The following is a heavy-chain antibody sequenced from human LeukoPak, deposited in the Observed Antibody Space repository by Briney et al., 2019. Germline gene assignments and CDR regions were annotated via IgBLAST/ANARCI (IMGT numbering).Heavy chain of an antibody. Sequence: GGSLRLSCAASGFTFSSYAMSWVRQAPGKGLEWVSAISGSGGSTYYADSVKGRFTIPRDNFKNSLYLQMNNLRAEDTAVYYCAKYINVPGTQLLGDYWGQGALVTVSS. CDR3: AKYINVPGTQLLGDY. V-gene: IGHV3-23*01. J-gene: IGHJ4*02. D-gene: IGHD1-1*01. CDR1: GFTFSSYA. CDR2: ISGSGGST.